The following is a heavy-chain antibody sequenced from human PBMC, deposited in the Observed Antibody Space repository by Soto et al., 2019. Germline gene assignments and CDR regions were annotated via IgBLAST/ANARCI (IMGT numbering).Heavy chain of an antibody. J-gene: IGHJ6*02. Sequence: QVQLQESGPGLVKPSETLSLTCTVSGGSVSSGSYYWSWIRQPPGKGLEWIGYIYYSGSTNYNPSLKRRVTISVDTSKDQFSLKLSSVTAADTAVYYCARGGRYYYYGMDVWGQGTTVTVSS. V-gene: IGHV4-61*01. CDR1: GGSVSSGSYY. D-gene: IGHD3-16*01. CDR3: ARGGRYYYYGMDV. CDR2: IYYSGST.